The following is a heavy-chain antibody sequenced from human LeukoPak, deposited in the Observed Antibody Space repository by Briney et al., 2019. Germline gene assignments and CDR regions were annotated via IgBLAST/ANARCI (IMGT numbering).Heavy chain of an antibody. CDR3: ARLTWITDY. CDR1: GGSISNYY. CDR2: VYYTGST. J-gene: IGHJ4*02. Sequence: SETLSLTCTVSGGSISNYYWSWIRQPPGKGLEWIAYVYYTGSTNYNPSLKSRVTISVDTSKNQFSLKLYSVTAADTAVYYCARLTWITDYWGQGTLVTVSS. V-gene: IGHV4-59*08. D-gene: IGHD5-12*01.